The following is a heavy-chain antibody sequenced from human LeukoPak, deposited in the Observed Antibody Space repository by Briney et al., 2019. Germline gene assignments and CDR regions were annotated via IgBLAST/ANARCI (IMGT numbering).Heavy chain of an antibody. J-gene: IGHJ4*02. CDR3: ARDSMAAIDY. CDR2: IFYSGNT. CDR1: SGSVSNSHYY. Sequence: SETLSLTCTVSSGSVSNSHYYWAWVRQPPGKGLEWLGSIFYSGNTHYNPSLKSPVTISIDRSKNQFSLKLSSVTAADTAVYYCARDSMAAIDYWGQGTLVTVSS. D-gene: IGHD2/OR15-2a*01. V-gene: IGHV4-39*07.